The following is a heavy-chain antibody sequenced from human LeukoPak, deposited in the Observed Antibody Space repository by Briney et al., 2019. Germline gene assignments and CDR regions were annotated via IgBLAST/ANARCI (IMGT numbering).Heavy chain of an antibody. D-gene: IGHD6-19*01. CDR1: GYTFTGYY. CDR3: ARGGGAVAGFDY. CDR2: MNPNSGNT. J-gene: IGHJ4*02. Sequence: ASVKVSCKASGYTFTGYYMHWVRQAPGQGLEWMGWMNPNSGNTGYAQKFQGRVTMTRNTSISTAYMELSSLRSEDTAVYYCARGGGAVAGFDYWGQGTLVTVSS. V-gene: IGHV1-8*02.